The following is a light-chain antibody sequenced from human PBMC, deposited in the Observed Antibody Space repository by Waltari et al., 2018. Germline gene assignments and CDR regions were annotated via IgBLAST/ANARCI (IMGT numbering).Light chain of an antibody. CDR1: NIGSKS. CDR3: QVWDSSSDVV. J-gene: IGLJ2*01. Sequence: SYVLTQPPSASVAPGKTARITCGGNNIGSKSVHWYQQKPGQAPVLVVYDDSARPSGIPERFSGSNLGNTASLTISRVGAGDVADYYCQVWDSSSDVVVGGGTKLTVL. V-gene: IGLV3-21*03. CDR2: DDS.